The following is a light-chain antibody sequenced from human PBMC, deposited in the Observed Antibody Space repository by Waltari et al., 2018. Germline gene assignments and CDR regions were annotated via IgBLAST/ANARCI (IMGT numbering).Light chain of an antibody. V-gene: IGLV2-14*03. CDR2: DVS. J-gene: IGLJ2*01. CDR1: TSDVGAYNY. CDR3: SSYISSSTLEL. Sequence: QSALTQPASVSGSPGQSITISCTGTTSDVGAYNYVSWYQQHPGKDPKLMIFDVSNRPSGVATRFSGSKSGNTASLTISGLQAEDESDYYCSSYISSSTLELFGGGTSLTVL.